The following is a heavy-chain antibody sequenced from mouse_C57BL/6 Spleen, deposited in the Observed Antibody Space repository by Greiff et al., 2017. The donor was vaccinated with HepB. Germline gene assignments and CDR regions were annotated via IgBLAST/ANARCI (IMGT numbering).Heavy chain of an antibody. D-gene: IGHD2-4*01. CDR1: GYAFSSYW. V-gene: IGHV1-80*01. Sequence: QVQLQQSGAELVKPGASVKISCKASGYAFSSYWMNWVKQRPGKGLEWIGQIYPGDGDTNYNGKFKGKATLTADKSSSTAYMQLSSLTSEDSAVYFCARSGGLRQDYYAMDYWGQGTSVTVSS. J-gene: IGHJ4*01. CDR3: ARSGGLRQDYYAMDY. CDR2: IYPGDGDT.